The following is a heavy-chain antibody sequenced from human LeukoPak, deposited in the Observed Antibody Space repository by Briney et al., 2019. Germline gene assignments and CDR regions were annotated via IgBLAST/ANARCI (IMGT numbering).Heavy chain of an antibody. CDR2: ISSSSSYI. V-gene: IGHV3-21*01. Sequence: PGGSLRLSCAASGFTFSSYSMNWVRQAPGKGLEWVSSISSSSSYIYYADSVKGRFTISRDNAKNSLYLQMNSLRAEDTAVYYCARDGVMVAATPEFFDYWGQGTLVTVSS. CDR3: ARDGVMVAATPEFFDY. CDR1: GFTFSSYS. J-gene: IGHJ4*02. D-gene: IGHD2-15*01.